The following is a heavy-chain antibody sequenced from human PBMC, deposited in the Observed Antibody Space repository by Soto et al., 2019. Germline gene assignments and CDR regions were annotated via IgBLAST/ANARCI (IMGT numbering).Heavy chain of an antibody. CDR1: GFSFSSYA. CDR3: ARDPFIAAAGPYYFDY. Sequence: QVQLVESGGGVVQPGRSLRLSCAASGFSFSSYAMHWVRQAPGKGLEWVAAISYDGSNKYYVDSVKGRFTISRDNSKNTLNLQMNSLRPEDTAVYYCARDPFIAAAGPYYFDYWGQGTLVTVSS. V-gene: IGHV3-30-3*01. CDR2: ISYDGSNK. J-gene: IGHJ4*02. D-gene: IGHD6-13*01.